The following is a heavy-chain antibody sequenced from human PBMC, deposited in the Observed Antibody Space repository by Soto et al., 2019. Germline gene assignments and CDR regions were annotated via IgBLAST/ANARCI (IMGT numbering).Heavy chain of an antibody. CDR2: ISYDGSNK. D-gene: IGHD6-13*01. CDR1: GFTFSSYA. CDR3: ARGAAAGIDYYAMDV. Sequence: QVQLVESGGGVVQPGRSLRLSCAASGFTFSSYAMHWVRQAPGKGLERVTIISYDGSNKYYADFVKGRFTISRDNSKSTLYLQMSSLGTEDTAVYYCARGAAAGIDYYAMDVWGQGTTVTVSS. J-gene: IGHJ6*02. V-gene: IGHV3-30-3*01.